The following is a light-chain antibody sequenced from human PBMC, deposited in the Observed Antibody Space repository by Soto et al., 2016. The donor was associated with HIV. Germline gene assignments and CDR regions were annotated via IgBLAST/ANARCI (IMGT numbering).Light chain of an antibody. Sequence: SFELTQPPSVSVSPEQTASITCSGDRLGDKYACWYQQRPGQSPVLIIYPDNKRPSGIPERFSGSNSGNTATLTISGTQALDEADYYCQAWDNNSAVFGGGTRLSVL. V-gene: IGLV3-1*01. CDR2: PDN. CDR1: RLGDKY. CDR3: QAWDNNSAV. J-gene: IGLJ3*02.